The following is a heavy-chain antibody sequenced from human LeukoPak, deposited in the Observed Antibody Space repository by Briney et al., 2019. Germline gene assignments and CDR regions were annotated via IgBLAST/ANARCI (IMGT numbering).Heavy chain of an antibody. CDR3: ARDPGDGSYCFGY. CDR2: IWYDGSNK. D-gene: IGHD1-26*01. V-gene: IGHV3-33*01. Sequence: GGSLRLSCAPSGFTFSSYGMHWVRQAPGKGLEWVAVIWYDGSNKYYADSVKGRFTISRDNSKNTLYLQMNSLRAEDTAVYYCARDPGDGSYCFGYWDQGTLVTVSS. CDR1: GFTFSSYG. J-gene: IGHJ4*02.